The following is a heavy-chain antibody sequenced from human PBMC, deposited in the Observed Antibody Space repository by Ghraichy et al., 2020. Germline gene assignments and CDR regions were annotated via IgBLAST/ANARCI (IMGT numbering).Heavy chain of an antibody. Sequence: SQTLSLTCAVYGGSFSGYYWSWIRQPPGKGLEWIGEINHIGSTNYNPSLKSRVTISVDTSKNQFSLKLSSVTAADTAVYYCATLVIVAKYGMDVWGQGTTVTVSS. CDR3: ATLVIVAKYGMDV. CDR1: GGSFSGYY. V-gene: IGHV4-34*01. J-gene: IGHJ6*02. CDR2: INHIGST. D-gene: IGHD3-22*01.